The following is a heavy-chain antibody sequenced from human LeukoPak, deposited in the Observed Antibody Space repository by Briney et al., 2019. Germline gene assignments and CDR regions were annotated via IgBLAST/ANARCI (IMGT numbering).Heavy chain of an antibody. CDR3: ARQREYYESSGYYSFDY. Sequence: SETLSLTCTVSGGSISSYYWSWIRQPPGKGLEWIGYIYSSGSTNYNPSPKSRVTISVDTSKNQFSLKLSSVTAADTAVYYCARQREYYESSGYYSFDYWGQGTLVTVSS. CDR1: GGSISSYY. J-gene: IGHJ4*02. V-gene: IGHV4-59*08. CDR2: IYSSGST. D-gene: IGHD3-22*01.